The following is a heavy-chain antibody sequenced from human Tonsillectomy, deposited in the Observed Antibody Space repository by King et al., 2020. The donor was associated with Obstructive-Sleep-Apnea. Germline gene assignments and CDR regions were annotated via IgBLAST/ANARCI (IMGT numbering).Heavy chain of an antibody. CDR3: ARDGWVGERLDGGIDC. D-gene: IGHD3-10*01. J-gene: IGHJ4*02. CDR1: GCSFSYYG. CDR2: TNYDGNNK. V-gene: IGHV3-30*02. Sequence: VQLVESGGGVVQPGRSLRLSCAASGCSFSYYGMHWVRQAPGKGLEWVASTNYDGNNKYYVDSVKGRFTISRDNSKNTLYLQMNSLRTEDTAMYYCARDGWVGERLDGGIDCWGEGTLVTV.